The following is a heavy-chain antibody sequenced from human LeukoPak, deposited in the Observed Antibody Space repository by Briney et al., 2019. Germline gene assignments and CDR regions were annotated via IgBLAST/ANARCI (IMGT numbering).Heavy chain of an antibody. V-gene: IGHV3-9*01. CDR3: VKDRRNPYRPEGPFDP. CDR1: GFTFEDYA. CDR2: INWNSAST. J-gene: IGHJ5*02. D-gene: IGHD1-14*01. Sequence: SLRLSCAASGFTFEDYAMHWVRQAPGKGLEWISGINWNSASTGYADSVKGRFTISRDNVMNSLYLQMNSLRPEDTALYYCVKDRRNPYRPEGPFDPWGQGTLVTVSS.